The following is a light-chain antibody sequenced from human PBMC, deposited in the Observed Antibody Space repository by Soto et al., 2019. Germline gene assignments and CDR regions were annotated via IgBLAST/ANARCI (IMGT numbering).Light chain of an antibody. CDR2: GAS. CDR3: HQRSTWPFT. J-gene: IGKJ3*01. V-gene: IGKV3-11*01. CDR1: QSISSY. Sequence: EIVLTQSPATLSLSPGERATLSCRASQSISSYLAWYQQKPDQAPRLLIYGASNRATGIPARFSGSGSGTDFTLTFSSLEPEDFAVYYCHQRSTWPFTFGPGTKVDIK.